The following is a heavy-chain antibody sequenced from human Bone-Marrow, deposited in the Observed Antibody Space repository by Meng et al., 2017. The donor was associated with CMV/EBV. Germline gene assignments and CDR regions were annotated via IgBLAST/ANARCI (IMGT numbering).Heavy chain of an antibody. J-gene: IGHJ4*02. D-gene: IGHD5-12*01. V-gene: IGHV3-53*01. Sequence: GESLKISCAASGFTVSSNYMSWVRQAPGKGREWVSVIYSGGSTYYADSVKGRFTISRDNSKNTLYLQMNSLRAEDTAVYYCVRSGYDPNFDYWGQGTLVTVSS. CDR2: IYSGGST. CDR3: VRSGYDPNFDY. CDR1: GFTVSSNY.